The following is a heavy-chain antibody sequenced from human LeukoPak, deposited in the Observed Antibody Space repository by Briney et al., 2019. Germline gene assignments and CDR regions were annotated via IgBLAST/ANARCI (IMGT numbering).Heavy chain of an antibody. Sequence: NAGETLSLTCTVSGGSISTSNYYWAWIRQPPGKGLEWIGSVYYGGGTYYNPSLKGRVSISVDTSKSKHSLKLSSVTAADTAVYYCARLSAWFGELLDAFDIWGQGTMVTVSS. CDR3: ARLSAWFGELLDAFDI. CDR1: GGSISTSNYY. V-gene: IGHV4-39*01. CDR2: VYYGGGT. J-gene: IGHJ3*02. D-gene: IGHD3-10*01.